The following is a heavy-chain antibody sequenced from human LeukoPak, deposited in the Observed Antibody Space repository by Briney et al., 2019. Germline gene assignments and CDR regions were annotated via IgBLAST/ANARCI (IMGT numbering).Heavy chain of an antibody. CDR2: IWYDGNNK. CDR1: GFILSYYG. D-gene: IGHD3-3*01. V-gene: IGHV3-33*06. Sequence: GGSLRLSCEVSGFILSYYGMNWVRQAPGKGLEWVAVIWYDGNNKYYADSVKGRFTISRDNSKNTLYLQMNSLRAEDTAVYYCAKDREVLEWLAYYFDYWGQGTLVTVSS. CDR3: AKDREVLEWLAYYFDY. J-gene: IGHJ4*02.